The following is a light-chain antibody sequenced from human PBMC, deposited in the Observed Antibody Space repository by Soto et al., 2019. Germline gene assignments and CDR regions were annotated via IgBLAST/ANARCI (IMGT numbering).Light chain of an antibody. V-gene: IGKV1-5*03. CDR3: QQYNSYSLLT. Sequence: DIQMTQSPSTLSASVGDRVTITCRASQSISSWLAWYQQKPGKAPKILIYKAPRLESGVPSRFSGSGSGTEFTLPISSLQPDDFATYYCQQYNSYSLLTFGGGTKVEIK. CDR1: QSISSW. CDR2: KAP. J-gene: IGKJ4*01.